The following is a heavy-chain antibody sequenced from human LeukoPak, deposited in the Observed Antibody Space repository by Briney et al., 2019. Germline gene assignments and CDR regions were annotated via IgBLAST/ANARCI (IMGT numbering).Heavy chain of an antibody. D-gene: IGHD2-2*01. Sequence: KTSETLSLTCTVSGGSISSYYWSWIRQPPGKGLEWIGYIYYSGSTNYNPSLKSRVTISVDTSKNQFSLKLSSVTAADTAVYYCARARPGGYCSSTSCTLLSWFDPWGQGTLVTVSS. CDR2: IYYSGST. CDR3: ARARPGGYCSSTSCTLLSWFDP. CDR1: GGSISSYY. V-gene: IGHV4-59*01. J-gene: IGHJ5*02.